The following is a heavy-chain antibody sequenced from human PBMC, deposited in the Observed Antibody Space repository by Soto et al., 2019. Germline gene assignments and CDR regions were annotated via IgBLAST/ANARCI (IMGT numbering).Heavy chain of an antibody. V-gene: IGHV4-31*03. CDR3: ARTRYYYDSSGYSPRAFDI. D-gene: IGHD3-22*01. J-gene: IGHJ3*02. CDR2: FYYSGST. Sequence: PSETLPLTCTVSRGSISSGVYFWSWVREHPGTGLALIGYFYYSGSTSYNPSIKSRVTISVHTSQNQFSLQLSSVTAADTAVYYCARTRYYYDSSGYSPRAFDIWRQGTMVS. CDR1: RGSISSGVYF.